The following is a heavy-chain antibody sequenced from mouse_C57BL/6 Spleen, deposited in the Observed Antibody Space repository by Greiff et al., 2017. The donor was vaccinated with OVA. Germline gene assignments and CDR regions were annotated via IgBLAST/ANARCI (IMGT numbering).Heavy chain of an antibody. J-gene: IGHJ1*03. CDR2: ISYDGSN. D-gene: IGHD2-3*01. V-gene: IGHV3-6*01. Sequence: ESGPGLVKPSQSLSLTCSVTGYSITSGYYWNWIRQFPGNKLEWMGYISYDGSNNYNPSLKNRIPITRDTSKNHFFLKLNSVTTEDTATYYCARGDDGYWYFDVWGTGTTVTVSS. CDR3: ARGDDGYWYFDV. CDR1: GYSITSGYY.